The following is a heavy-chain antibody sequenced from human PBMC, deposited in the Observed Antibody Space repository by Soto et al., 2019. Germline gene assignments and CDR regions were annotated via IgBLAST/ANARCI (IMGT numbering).Heavy chain of an antibody. V-gene: IGHV1-2*04. Sequence: QVQLVQSGAEVKKPGASVKVSCKASGYTFTGYYMHWVRQAPGQGLEWMGWINPNSGGTNYAQKFQGWVTMTRDTSISPAYRGLRGLRSDDTAVYYCARDFSSSPDYWGQGTLVTVSS. D-gene: IGHD6-13*01. J-gene: IGHJ4*02. CDR3: ARDFSSSPDY. CDR1: GYTFTGYY. CDR2: INPNSGGT.